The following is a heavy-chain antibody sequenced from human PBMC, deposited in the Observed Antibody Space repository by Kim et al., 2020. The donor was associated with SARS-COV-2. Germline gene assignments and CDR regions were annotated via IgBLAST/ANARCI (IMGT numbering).Heavy chain of an antibody. Sequence: SVKVSCKASGGTFSSYAISWVRQAPGQGLEWMGGIIPIFGTANYAQKFQGRVTITADESTSTAYMELSSLRSEDTAVYYCASSPNLGVVVITNDAFDIWGQGTMVTVSS. V-gene: IGHV1-69*13. CDR2: IIPIFGTA. CDR3: ASSPNLGVVVITNDAFDI. J-gene: IGHJ3*02. CDR1: GGTFSSYA. D-gene: IGHD3-22*01.